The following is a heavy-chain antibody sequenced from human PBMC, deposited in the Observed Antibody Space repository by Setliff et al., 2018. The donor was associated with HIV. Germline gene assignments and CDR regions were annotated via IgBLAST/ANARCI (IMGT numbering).Heavy chain of an antibody. CDR1: GGSISGYF. CDR3: SRLYGSGHYFAFDF. CDR2: LYGHSST. Sequence: SSETLSLTCNVSGGSISGYFWTWIRQPPGKGLEWIGSLYGHSSTYYTKSLRGRVTISADTSKNQFSLRLSSVTALDTAVYYCSRLYGSGHYFAFDFWGQGALVTVSS. D-gene: IGHD3-10*01. J-gene: IGHJ4*02. V-gene: IGHV4-39*01.